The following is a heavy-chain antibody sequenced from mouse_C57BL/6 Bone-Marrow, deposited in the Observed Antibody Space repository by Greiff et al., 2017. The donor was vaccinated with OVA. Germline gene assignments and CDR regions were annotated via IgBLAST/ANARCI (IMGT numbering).Heavy chain of an antibody. CDR3: AIEGYDGYIWFAY. V-gene: IGHV1-74*01. CDR2: IHPSDSDT. D-gene: IGHD2-3*01. J-gene: IGHJ3*01. Sequence: VQLQQPGAELVKPGASVKVSCKASGYTFTSYWMHWVKQRPGQGLEWIGRIHPSDSDTNYNQKFKGKATLTVDKSCSTAYMQLSSLTSEDSAVYYCAIEGYDGYIWFAYWGQGTLVTVSA. CDR1: GYTFTSYW.